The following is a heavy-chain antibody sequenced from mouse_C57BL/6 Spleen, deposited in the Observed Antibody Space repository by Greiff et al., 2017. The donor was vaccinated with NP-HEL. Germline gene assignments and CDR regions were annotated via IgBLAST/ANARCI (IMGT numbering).Heavy chain of an antibody. CDR1: GFTFSSYA. CDR3: ARDRTTVAFDY. J-gene: IGHJ2*01. CDR2: ISDGGSYT. D-gene: IGHD1-1*01. V-gene: IGHV5-4*01. Sequence: EVQLQQSGGGLVKPGGSLKLSCAASGFTFSSYAMSWVRQTPEKRLEWVATISDGGSYTYYPDNVKGRFTISRDNAKNNLYLQMSHLKSEDTAMYYCARDRTTVAFDYWGQGTTLTVSS.